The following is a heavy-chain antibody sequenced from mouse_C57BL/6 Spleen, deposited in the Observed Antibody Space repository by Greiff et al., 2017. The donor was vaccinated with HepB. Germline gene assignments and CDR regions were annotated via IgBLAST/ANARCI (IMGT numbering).Heavy chain of an antibody. CDR2: INPNYGTT. Sequence: EVKLQQSGPELVKPGASVKISCKASGYSFTDYNMNWVKQSNGKSLEWIGVINPNYGTTSYNQKFKGKATLTVDQSSSTAYMQLNSLTSEDSAVYYCAKHYYGNYYNYAMDYWGQGTSVTVSS. CDR3: AKHYYGNYYNYAMDY. V-gene: IGHV1-39*01. D-gene: IGHD2-1*01. J-gene: IGHJ4*01. CDR1: GYSFTDYN.